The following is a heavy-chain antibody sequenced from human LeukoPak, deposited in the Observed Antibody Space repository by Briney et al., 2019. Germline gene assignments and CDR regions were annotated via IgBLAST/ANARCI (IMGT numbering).Heavy chain of an antibody. CDR3: AKDRGSYYAFDY. Sequence: GRSLRLSCAASGFTFSSYGMHWVRQAPGKGLEWVAVIRYDGSNKYYADSVKGRFTISRDNSKNTLYLQMNSLRAEDTAVYYCAKDRGSYYAFDYWGQGTLVTVSS. D-gene: IGHD1-26*01. CDR1: GFTFSSYG. V-gene: IGHV3-33*06. CDR2: IRYDGSNK. J-gene: IGHJ4*02.